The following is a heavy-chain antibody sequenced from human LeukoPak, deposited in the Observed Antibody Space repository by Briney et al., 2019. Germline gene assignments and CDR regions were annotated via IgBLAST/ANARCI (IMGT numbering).Heavy chain of an antibody. CDR3: ARARGVRGVNYYYYYGMDV. Sequence: SETLSLTCAVYGGSFSGYYWSWIRQPPGKGLEWIGEINHSGSTNYNPSLKSRVTISVDTSKNQFSLKLSSVTAADTVVYYCARARGVRGVNYYYYYGMDVWGQGTTVTVSS. V-gene: IGHV4-34*01. J-gene: IGHJ6*02. CDR1: GGSFSGYY. D-gene: IGHD3-10*01. CDR2: INHSGST.